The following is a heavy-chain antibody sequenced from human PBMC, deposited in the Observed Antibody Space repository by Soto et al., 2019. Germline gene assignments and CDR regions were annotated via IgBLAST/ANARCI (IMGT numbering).Heavy chain of an antibody. CDR3: ARADGYAFDY. Sequence: QVQLQESGPGLVKPSETLSLTCTVSGGSISSAAYYWSWVRQPPGKGLEWIGYIYYSGSTYYNPSLKSRVASSIDTSHNQLSLKLSSVTAADTAVYYCARADGYAFDYWGQGTLVTVSS. J-gene: IGHJ4*02. V-gene: IGHV4-30-4*01. CDR2: IYYSGST. CDR1: GGSISSAAYY. D-gene: IGHD2-2*01.